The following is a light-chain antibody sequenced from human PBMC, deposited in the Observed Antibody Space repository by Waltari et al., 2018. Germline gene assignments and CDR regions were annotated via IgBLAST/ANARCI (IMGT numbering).Light chain of an antibody. V-gene: IGKV3-11*01. J-gene: IGKJ5*01. CDR2: DTS. CDR1: QSVGNY. Sequence: EIVLTQSLATLSLSPGERATLSCRASQSVGNYLAWYQQTPGLAPRLLIYDTSNRATGIPARFSGSGSGTDFTLTISSLEPEDFAFYYCQQGRSWPPVTFGQGTRLEIK. CDR3: QQGRSWPPVT.